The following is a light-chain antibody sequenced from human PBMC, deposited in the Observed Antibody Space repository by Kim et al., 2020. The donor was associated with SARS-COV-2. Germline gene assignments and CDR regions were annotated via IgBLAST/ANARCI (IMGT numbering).Light chain of an antibody. CDR2: WAS. V-gene: IGKV4-1*01. Sequence: ATINCKSSQSVLYSSKNKNYLAWYQQKPGQPPKLLIYWASTRESGVPDRFSGSGSGTDFTLTISSLQAEDVAVYYCQQYYSTPPTFGPGTKVDIK. CDR3: QQYYSTPPT. CDR1: QSVLYSSKNKNY. J-gene: IGKJ3*01.